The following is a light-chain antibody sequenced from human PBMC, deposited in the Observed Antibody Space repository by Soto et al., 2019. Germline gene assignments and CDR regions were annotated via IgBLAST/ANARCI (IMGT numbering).Light chain of an antibody. CDR1: QSVSNNY. CDR3: QQYGSSGT. V-gene: IGKV3-20*01. J-gene: IGKJ1*01. CDR2: GAS. Sequence: ELVLTQSPGTLSLSPVERATLSCRASQSVSNNYLAWYQQKPGQAPRLLIYGASIRATGIPDRFSGSGSGTDFTLTISRLEPEDFAVYYCQQYGSSGTFGQGTKVDIK.